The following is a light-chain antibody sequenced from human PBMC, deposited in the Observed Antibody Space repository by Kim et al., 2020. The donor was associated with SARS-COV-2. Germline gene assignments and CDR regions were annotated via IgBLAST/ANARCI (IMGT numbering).Light chain of an antibody. Sequence: SSELTQDPAVSVALGQTVRITCQGDSLRSYYATWYQQKPGQALILVIYGKNNRPSGIPDRFSGSSSGNTASLTITGTQAGDEADYYCNSRDSNDNVVFGGGTMLTVL. V-gene: IGLV3-19*01. CDR3: NSRDSNDNVV. CDR1: SLRSYY. CDR2: GKN. J-gene: IGLJ2*01.